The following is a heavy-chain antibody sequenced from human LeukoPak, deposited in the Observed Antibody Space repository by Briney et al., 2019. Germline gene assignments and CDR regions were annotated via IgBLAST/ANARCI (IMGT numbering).Heavy chain of an antibody. CDR3: ARDPLKLKAFDI. V-gene: IGHV1-69*05. CDR2: IIPIFGTA. Sequence: GASVKVSCKASGYTFTSYGISWVRQAPGQGLEWMGGIIPIFGTANYAQKFQGRVTMTRNTSISTAYMELSSLRSEDTAVYYCARDPLKLKAFDIWGQGTMVTVSS. D-gene: IGHD2-15*01. J-gene: IGHJ3*02. CDR1: GYTFTSYG.